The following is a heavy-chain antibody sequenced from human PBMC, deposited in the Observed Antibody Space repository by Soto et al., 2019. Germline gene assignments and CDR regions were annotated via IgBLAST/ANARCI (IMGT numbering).Heavy chain of an antibody. V-gene: IGHV3-30*18. Sequence: QVQLVESGGGVVQPGRSLRLSCAASGFTFSSYGMHWVRQAPGKGLEWVAVISYDGSNKYYADSVKGRFTISRDNSKNTLYLQMNSLRAEDTAVYYCAKDRGLRFLEEAFDYWCQGTLVTVSS. CDR1: GFTFSSYG. J-gene: IGHJ4*02. D-gene: IGHD3-3*01. CDR2: ISYDGSNK. CDR3: AKDRGLRFLEEAFDY.